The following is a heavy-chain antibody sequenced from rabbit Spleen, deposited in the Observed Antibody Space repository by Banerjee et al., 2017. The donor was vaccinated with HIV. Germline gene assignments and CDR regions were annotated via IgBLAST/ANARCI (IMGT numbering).Heavy chain of an antibody. CDR2: TYTGYGST. V-gene: IGHV1S40*01. Sequence: QSLEESGGDLVKSGASLTLTCTASGIDFSYYYMCWVRQAPGKGLEWIGCTYTGYGSTWYASWVNGRFTISKTSSTTVTLQMTSLTAADTATYFCARRDSGMNYWPWGPGTLVTVS. D-gene: IGHD2-1*01. CDR3: ARRDSGMNYWP. J-gene: IGHJ2*01. CDR1: GIDFSYYY.